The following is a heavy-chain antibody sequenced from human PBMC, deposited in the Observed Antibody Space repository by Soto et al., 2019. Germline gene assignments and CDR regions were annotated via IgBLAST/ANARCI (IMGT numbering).Heavy chain of an antibody. J-gene: IGHJ4*02. CDR2: IYNSGST. CDR3: ASMGYHYGSGSYPLDY. Sequence: QVQLQESGPGLVKPSETLSLTCTVSGGSISSYYWTWIRQPPGKGLEWIGFIYNSGSTHYNPSLRARVTRSVDTSKNQFSLQLRSVTAADTAVYYCASMGYHYGSGSYPLDYWGQGTLVTVSS. CDR1: GGSISSYY. D-gene: IGHD3-10*01. V-gene: IGHV4-59*08.